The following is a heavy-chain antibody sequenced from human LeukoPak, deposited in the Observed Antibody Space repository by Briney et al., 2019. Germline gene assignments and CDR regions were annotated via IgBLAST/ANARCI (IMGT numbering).Heavy chain of an antibody. CDR1: GGSISSSSYY. D-gene: IGHD6-13*01. J-gene: IGHJ5*02. V-gene: IGHV4-39*07. CDR3: ARLKYSSSWYVWFDP. CDR2: IYYSGST. Sequence: PSETLSLTCTVSGGSISSSSYYWGWIRQPPGKGLEWIGSIYYSGSTYYNPSLKSRVTISVGTSKNQFSLKLSPVTAADTAVYYCARLKYSSSWYVWFDPWGQGTLVTVSS.